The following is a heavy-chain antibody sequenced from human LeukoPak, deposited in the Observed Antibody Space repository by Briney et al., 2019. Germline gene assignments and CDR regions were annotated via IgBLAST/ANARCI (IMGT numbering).Heavy chain of an antibody. CDR3: AAETGRYSPNGMDV. V-gene: IGHV3-48*03. Sequence: GGSLRLSCAASGFTFSSYEMNWVRQAPGKGLEWVSYISSSGSTIYYADSVKGRFTISRDNAKNSLYLQMNTLRVEDTAVYYCAAETGRYSPNGMDVWGQGTTVTVSS. CDR1: GFTFSSYE. J-gene: IGHJ6*02. CDR2: ISSSGSTI. D-gene: IGHD1-26*01.